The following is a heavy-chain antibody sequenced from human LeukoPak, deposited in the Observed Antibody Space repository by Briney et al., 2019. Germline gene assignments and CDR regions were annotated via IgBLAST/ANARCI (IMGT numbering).Heavy chain of an antibody. V-gene: IGHV4-39*07. Sequence: SETLSLTCTVSGGSISSSSYYWGWIRQPPGKGLEWIGSIYYSGSTYYNPSLKSRVTISVDTSKNQFSLKLSSVTAADTAVYYCARDLYSSSWPGAFDIWGQGTMVTVSS. CDR2: IYYSGST. D-gene: IGHD6-13*01. CDR1: GGSISSSSYY. CDR3: ARDLYSSSWPGAFDI. J-gene: IGHJ3*02.